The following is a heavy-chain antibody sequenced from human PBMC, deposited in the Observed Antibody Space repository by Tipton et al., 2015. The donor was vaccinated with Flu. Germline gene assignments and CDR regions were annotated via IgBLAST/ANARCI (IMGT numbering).Heavy chain of an antibody. CDR2: INPNSGGT. CDR1: GYTFTGYY. Sequence: QVQLVQSGAEVKKPGASVKVSCKASGYTFTGYYMHWVRQAPGQGLEWMGWINPNSGGTNYAQKFQGRVTMTRDTSISTAYMELSRLRSDDTAVSYCARVRVRPDSYYYGMDVWGQGTTVTVSS. D-gene: IGHD4/OR15-4a*01. J-gene: IGHJ6*02. V-gene: IGHV1-2*02. CDR3: ARVRVRPDSYYYGMDV.